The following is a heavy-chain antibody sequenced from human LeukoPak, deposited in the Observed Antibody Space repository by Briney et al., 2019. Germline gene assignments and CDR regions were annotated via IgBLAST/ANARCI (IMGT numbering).Heavy chain of an antibody. V-gene: IGHV3-66*02. CDR2: IYSGASGT. D-gene: IGHD1-1*01. J-gene: IGHJ4*02. Sequence: GGSLRLSCAASGFTVSNNYMSWVRQAPGKRLECISVIYSGASGTYYADSVKGRFTISRDSSKDTLYLQMNSLGADDTAVYYCTRAPPECRSDNCPYGADYWGQGTLVTVSS. CDR3: TRAPPECRSDNCPYGADY. CDR1: GFTVSNNY.